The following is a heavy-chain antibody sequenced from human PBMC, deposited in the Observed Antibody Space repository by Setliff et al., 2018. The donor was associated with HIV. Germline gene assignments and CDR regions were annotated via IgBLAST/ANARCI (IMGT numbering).Heavy chain of an antibody. CDR1: GYTFIAYY. V-gene: IGHV1-2*06. D-gene: IGHD2-8*01. CDR3: ATKVYCTNGVCLDAFDI. CDR2: IIPNSGAT. Sequence: ASVKVSCKASGYTFIAYYIHWVRQAPGQGLEWMGRIIPNSGATNYAQKFQGRVTMTRDTSISTAYMELSRLRSDDTAIYYCATKVYCTNGVCLDAFDIWGQGTMVTVSS. J-gene: IGHJ3*02.